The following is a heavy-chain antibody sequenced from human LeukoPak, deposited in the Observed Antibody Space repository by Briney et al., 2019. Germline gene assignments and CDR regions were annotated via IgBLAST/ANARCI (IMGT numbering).Heavy chain of an antibody. D-gene: IGHD6-13*01. V-gene: IGHV1-24*01. CDR1: GYTLTELS. Sequence: ASVKVSCKVSGYTLTELSMHWVRQAPGKGLEWMGGFDPEDGETIYAQKFQGRVTMTEHTSTDTAYMELSSLRSEDTAVYYCATDREGIAAAGQFDYWGQGTLVTVSS. J-gene: IGHJ4*02. CDR2: FDPEDGET. CDR3: ATDREGIAAAGQFDY.